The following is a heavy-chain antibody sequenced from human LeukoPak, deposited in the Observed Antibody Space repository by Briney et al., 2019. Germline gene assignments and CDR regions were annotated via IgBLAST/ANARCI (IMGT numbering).Heavy chain of an antibody. CDR1: GFTFSNSA. V-gene: IGHV3-30-3*01. J-gene: IGHJ5*02. D-gene: IGHD2-21*01. CDR3: ASSGHLIFSSFPS. CDR2: MSFDETTE. Sequence: PGGSLRLSCAVSGFTFSNSAMHWVRQAPGKGQEWLAVMSFDETTEYYADSVKGRFSVSRDNSGNTLFLQMSSLRIDDTAFYYCASSGHLIFSSFPSWGQGTLVTVSS.